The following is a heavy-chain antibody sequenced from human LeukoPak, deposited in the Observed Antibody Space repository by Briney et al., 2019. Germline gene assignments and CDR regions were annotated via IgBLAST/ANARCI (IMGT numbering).Heavy chain of an antibody. D-gene: IGHD5-18*01. V-gene: IGHV3-7*03. CDR1: KFTFSTYL. CDR2: IKQDGTEK. J-gene: IGHJ4*02. Sequence: GGSLRLSCAASKFTFSTYLMSWVRQAPGKGLEWVASIKQDGTEKYYVDSVKGRFTISRDNAKNSLYLQMNSLRVEDTAVYYCARDHNYGSDYWGQGTLVTVSS. CDR3: ARDHNYGSDY.